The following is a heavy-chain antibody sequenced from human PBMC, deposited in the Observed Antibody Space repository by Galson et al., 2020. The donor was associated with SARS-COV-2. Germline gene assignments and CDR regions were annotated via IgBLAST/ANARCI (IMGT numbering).Heavy chain of an antibody. J-gene: IGHJ4*02. D-gene: IGHD7-27*01. CDR3: ARGHWGRDY. Sequence: GESLKISCVGSGFTLSSHWMSWVRQAPGKGLEWVADIKPDGSDKYYVDSVKGRFTIARDNAKNSVYLQMNSLGAEDTAVYYCARGHWGRDYWGQGTLVTVSS. CDR1: GFTLSSHW. V-gene: IGHV3-7*04. CDR2: IKPDGSDK.